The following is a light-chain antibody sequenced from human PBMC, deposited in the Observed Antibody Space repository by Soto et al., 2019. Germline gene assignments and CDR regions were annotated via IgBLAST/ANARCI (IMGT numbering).Light chain of an antibody. V-gene: IGLV2-8*01. Sequence: SALAQPPSASGSPGQAVTISCTGNSSDVGHYDYVSWYQHHPGNAPKLIIYDVSQRPSGVPDRFSGSKSGTTASRTVSGLQADDEDDYYCNSYADRNTHLFGPGTKLTVL. CDR3: NSYADRNTHL. J-gene: IGLJ1*01. CDR2: DVS. CDR1: SSDVGHYDY.